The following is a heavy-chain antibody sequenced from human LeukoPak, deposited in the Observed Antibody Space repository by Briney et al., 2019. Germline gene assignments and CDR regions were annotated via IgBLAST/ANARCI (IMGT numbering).Heavy chain of an antibody. CDR1: GFTFSSYG. V-gene: IGHV3-30*18. Sequence: GGSLRLSCAASGFTFSSYGMHWVRQAPGKGLEWVAAMSYDGSNKYYADSVKGRFTLSGDNSKNTLYLQMNSLRAEDTALYFCAKEGRSGYYYFDYRGQGTLVTVSS. J-gene: IGHJ4*02. CDR3: AKEGRSGYYYFDY. D-gene: IGHD3-3*01. CDR2: MSYDGSNK.